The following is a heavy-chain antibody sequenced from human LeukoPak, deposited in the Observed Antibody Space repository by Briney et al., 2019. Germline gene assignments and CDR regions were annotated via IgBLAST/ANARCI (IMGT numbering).Heavy chain of an antibody. J-gene: IGHJ4*02. Sequence: ASVKVSCKASGYTFIGYYIYWVRQAPGQGLQWMGWINPNSGDTNFAQKFQSRVTMTRDTSISTAYMELSSLISDDTAVYYCAREGGLNYWGQGTLVTVSS. CDR1: GYTFIGYY. V-gene: IGHV1-2*02. CDR2: INPNSGDT. CDR3: AREGGLNY. D-gene: IGHD3-16*01.